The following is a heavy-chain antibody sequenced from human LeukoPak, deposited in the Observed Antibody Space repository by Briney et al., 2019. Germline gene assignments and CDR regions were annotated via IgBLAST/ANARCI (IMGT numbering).Heavy chain of an antibody. CDR1: RNYW. V-gene: IGHV3-74*01. J-gene: IGHJ4*02. CDR2: INSDGSWT. Sequence: GGSLRLSCAASRNYWMHWVRQAPGKGLVWVSHINSDGSWTSYADSVKGRFTISKDNAKNTVYLQMNNLRAEDTAVYYCVSFYEAYWGRGTLVTVSS. CDR3: VSFYEAY. D-gene: IGHD2/OR15-2a*01.